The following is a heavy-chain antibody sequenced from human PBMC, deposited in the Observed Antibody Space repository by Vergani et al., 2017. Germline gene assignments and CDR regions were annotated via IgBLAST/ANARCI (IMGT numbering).Heavy chain of an antibody. Sequence: QLRLQESGPGLVKPSETLSLTCTASGGSISSSYWSWIRQPPGKRLEWIGYVYFNGGSKSNPSFDSRVSMSVDTSKNQFTLTLASVTADDPAVYFCAKGGGMVRGLVPPFDPWGQGTLVVVSS. D-gene: IGHD3-10*01. CDR2: VYFNGGS. CDR3: AKGGGMVRGLVPPFDP. V-gene: IGHV4-59*03. CDR1: GGSISSSY. J-gene: IGHJ5*02.